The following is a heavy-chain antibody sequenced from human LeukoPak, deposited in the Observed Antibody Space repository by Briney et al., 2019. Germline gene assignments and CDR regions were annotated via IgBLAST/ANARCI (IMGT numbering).Heavy chain of an antibody. V-gene: IGHV3-11*04. CDR1: GFTFSDYY. Sequence: GGSLRLPCAASGFTFSDYYMGWIRQAPGEGLEWVSYISNSGSGTYYPDSVKGRFTISRDNAKNSLYLQVNSLRAEDTAVYYCARALNDAFDIWGQGTMVTVSS. J-gene: IGHJ3*02. CDR2: ISNSGSGT. CDR3: ARALNDAFDI.